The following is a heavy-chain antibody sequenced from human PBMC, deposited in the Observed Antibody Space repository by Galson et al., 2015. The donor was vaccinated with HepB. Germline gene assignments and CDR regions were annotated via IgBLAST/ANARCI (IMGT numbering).Heavy chain of an antibody. Sequence: SMRLSCAASGFTFDDYAMHWVRQAPGKGLEWVSGISWNSGSIGYADSVKGRFTISRDNAKNSLYLRMNSLRAEDTALYYCAKDQTPIFGVISSFDYWGQGTLVTVSS. V-gene: IGHV3-9*01. CDR1: GFTFDDYA. CDR2: ISWNSGSI. D-gene: IGHD3-3*01. J-gene: IGHJ4*02. CDR3: AKDQTPIFGVISSFDY.